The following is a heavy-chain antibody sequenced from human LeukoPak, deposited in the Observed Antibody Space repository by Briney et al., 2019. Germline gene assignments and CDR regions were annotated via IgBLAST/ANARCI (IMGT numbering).Heavy chain of an antibody. CDR1: GFIFSDHY. CDR3: ARGATTERGYSYGLDF. CDR2: ISSRGSAL. D-gene: IGHD5-18*01. V-gene: IGHV3-11*04. Sequence: EGSLRLSCAASGFIFSDHYMSWIRQAPGKGLEWVSYISSRGSALFYAESVKGRFTISRDNAKSSLYLQMSSLRAEDTAVYYCARGATTERGYSYGLDFWGQGTLVTVSS. J-gene: IGHJ4*02.